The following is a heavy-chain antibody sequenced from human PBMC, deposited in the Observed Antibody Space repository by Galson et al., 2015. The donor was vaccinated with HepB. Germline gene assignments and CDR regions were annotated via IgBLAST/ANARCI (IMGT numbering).Heavy chain of an antibody. CDR3: AREVERWLQSDDAFDI. CDR1: GFTFSSYA. V-gene: IGHV3-30*04. J-gene: IGHJ3*02. CDR2: ISYDGSNK. Sequence: SLRLSCAASGFTFSSYAMHWVRQAPGKGLEWVAVISYDGSNKYYADSVKGRFTISRDNSKNTLYLQMNSLRAEDTAVYYCAREVERWLQSDDAFDIWGQGTMVTVSS. D-gene: IGHD5-24*01.